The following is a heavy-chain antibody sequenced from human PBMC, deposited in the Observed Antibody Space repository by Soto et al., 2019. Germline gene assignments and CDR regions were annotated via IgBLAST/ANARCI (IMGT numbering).Heavy chain of an antibody. CDR2: ISSSSSTI. J-gene: IGHJ5*02. Sequence: GGSLRLSCAASGFTFSSYSMNWVRQAPGKGLEWVSYISSSSSTIYYADSVKGRFTISRDNAKNSLYLQMNSLRAEDTAVYYCARDLRSGSYRNWFDPWGQGTLVTVSS. V-gene: IGHV3-48*01. D-gene: IGHD3-10*02. CDR1: GFTFSSYS. CDR3: ARDLRSGSYRNWFDP.